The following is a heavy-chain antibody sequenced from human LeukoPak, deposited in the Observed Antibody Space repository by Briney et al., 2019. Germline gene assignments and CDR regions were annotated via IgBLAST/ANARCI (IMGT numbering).Heavy chain of an antibody. CDR2: ISWNSGSI. J-gene: IGHJ4*02. V-gene: IGHV3-9*01. CDR1: GFIFNNYA. Sequence: GGSLRLSCAGSGFIFNNYAMHWVRQPPGKGLEWVSGISWNSGSIDYADSVKGRFTISRDNAKNSLYLQMNSLRAEDTALYYCAKGRSSVVPTAVSDYWGQGALVTVSS. CDR3: AKGRSSVVPTAVSDY. D-gene: IGHD2-2*01.